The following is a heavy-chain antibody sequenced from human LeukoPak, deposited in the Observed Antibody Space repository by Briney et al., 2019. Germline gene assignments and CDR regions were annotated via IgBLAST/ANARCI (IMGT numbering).Heavy chain of an antibody. CDR1: GFTFSSYA. CDR3: ARHIIFDY. J-gene: IGHJ4*02. CDR2: ISYDGSNK. Sequence: GGSLRLSCAASGFTFSSYAMHWVRQAPGKGLEWVAVISYDGSNKYYVDSVKGRFTISRDNSKNTLYLQMNSLRAEDTAVYYCARHIIFDYWGQGTLVTVSS. V-gene: IGHV3-30-3*01. D-gene: IGHD3-10*01.